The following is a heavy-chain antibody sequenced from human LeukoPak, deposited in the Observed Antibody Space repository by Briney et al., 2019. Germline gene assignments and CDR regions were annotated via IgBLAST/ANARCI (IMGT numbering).Heavy chain of an antibody. J-gene: IGHJ6*03. CDR3: ARGDFWSGYYAYYYYYMDV. Sequence: SETLSLTCTVSGGSISSHYWSWIRQPPGKGLEWIGYIYYSGSTNYNPSLKSRVTISVDTSKNQFSLKLSSVTAADTAVYYCARGDFWSGYYAYYYYYMDVWGKGTTVTVPS. CDR2: IYYSGST. V-gene: IGHV4-59*11. D-gene: IGHD3-3*01. CDR1: GGSISSHY.